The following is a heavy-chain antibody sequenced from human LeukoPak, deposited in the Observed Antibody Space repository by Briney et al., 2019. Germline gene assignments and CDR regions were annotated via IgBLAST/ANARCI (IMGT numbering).Heavy chain of an antibody. CDR1: GFTFGSYS. Sequence: PGGSLRLSCAASGFTFGSYSMNWVRQAPGKGLEWVSYISSSSSTIYYADSVKGRFTISRDNAKNSLYLQMNSLRAEDTAVYYCARVPYDYVWGSYRLYYFDYWGQGTLVTVSS. CDR2: ISSSSSTI. V-gene: IGHV3-48*01. J-gene: IGHJ4*02. CDR3: ARVPYDYVWGSYRLYYFDY. D-gene: IGHD3-16*02.